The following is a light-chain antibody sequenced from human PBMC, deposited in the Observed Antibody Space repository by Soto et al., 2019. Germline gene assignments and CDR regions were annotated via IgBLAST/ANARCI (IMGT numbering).Light chain of an antibody. V-gene: IGLV2-8*01. CDR2: EVV. Sequence: QSVLTQPPSASGSPGQSVTISCTGTKSDIGVYDFVSWYQHHPGKAPRLIIYEVVQRPSGVPDRFSGSKSGNTDSLTVSGLQAADEADYFCKSYAGSNTYVFGSGTKGTV. CDR3: KSYAGSNTYV. J-gene: IGLJ1*01. CDR1: KSDIGVYDF.